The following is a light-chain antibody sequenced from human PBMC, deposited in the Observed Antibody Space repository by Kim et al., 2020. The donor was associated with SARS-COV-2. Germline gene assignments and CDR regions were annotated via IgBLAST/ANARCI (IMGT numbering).Light chain of an antibody. V-gene: IGKV3-11*01. J-gene: IGKJ1*01. CDR2: DAS. Sequence: ATLSLSPGERATLSCRASQSVSSYLAWYQQKPGQAPRLLIYDASNRATGIPARFSGSGSGTDFTLTISSLEPEDFAVYYCQQPAAFGQGTKVDIK. CDR1: QSVSSY. CDR3: QQPAA.